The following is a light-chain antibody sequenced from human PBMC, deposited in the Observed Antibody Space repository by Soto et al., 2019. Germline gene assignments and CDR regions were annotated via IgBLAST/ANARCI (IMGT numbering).Light chain of an antibody. Sequence: QSALTQPASVSGSPGQSITISCSGISSDIGSYDHVAWYQQFPGKSPKLIIYAVSDRPSGVSDRFSGSKSGISASLTISGLQTEDEADYYCISYTDRQSYLFGTGTKV. CDR2: AVS. CDR1: SSDIGSYDH. CDR3: ISYTDRQSYL. J-gene: IGLJ1*01. V-gene: IGLV2-14*03.